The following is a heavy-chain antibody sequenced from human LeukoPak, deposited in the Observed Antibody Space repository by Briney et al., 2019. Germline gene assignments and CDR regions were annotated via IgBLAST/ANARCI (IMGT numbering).Heavy chain of an antibody. CDR3: ARDTEYYYDSSGYPPFDY. Sequence: GASVKVSCKASGYTFTSYGISWVRQAPGQGLEWMGWISAYNGNANYAQKLQGRVTITTDTSTSTAYMELRSLRSDDTAVYYCARDTEYYYDSSGYPPFDYWGQGTLVTVSS. CDR1: GYTFTSYG. D-gene: IGHD3-22*01. CDR2: ISAYNGNA. J-gene: IGHJ4*02. V-gene: IGHV1-18*01.